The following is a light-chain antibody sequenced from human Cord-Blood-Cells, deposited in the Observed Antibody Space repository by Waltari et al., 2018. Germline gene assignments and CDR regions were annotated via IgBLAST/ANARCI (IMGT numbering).Light chain of an antibody. V-gene: IGLV2-23*01. J-gene: IGLJ3*02. CDR2: EGS. CDR1: SSDVGSYNL. Sequence: QSALTQPASVSGSPGQSITISCTGTSSDVGSYNLVSWYQQHPGKAPKLMIYEGSKPPSGVSNLFSGSKSGNTASLTISGLQAEDEADYYCCSYAGSSLWVFGGGTKLTVL. CDR3: CSYAGSSLWV.